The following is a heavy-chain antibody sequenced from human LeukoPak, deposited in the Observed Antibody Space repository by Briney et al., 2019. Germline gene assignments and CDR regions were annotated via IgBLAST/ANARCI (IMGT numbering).Heavy chain of an antibody. J-gene: IGHJ4*02. CDR2: ISGSDGST. V-gene: IGHV3-23*01. CDR3: AKDVASTISSGGYYFDL. CDR1: GFTLSSYA. D-gene: IGHD5/OR15-5a*01. Sequence: GGSLRLSCAASGFTLSSYAMSWVRQAPGKGLQWVSTISGSDGSTHYADSVKGRFTISRDSPNNRLYLQMNSLRAEDPAIYYCAKDVASTISSGGYYFDLWGQGTLVTVSS.